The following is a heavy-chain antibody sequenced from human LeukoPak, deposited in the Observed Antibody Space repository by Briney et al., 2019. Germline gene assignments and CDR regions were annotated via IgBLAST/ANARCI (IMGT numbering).Heavy chain of an antibody. CDR2: ISGSGGST. CDR1: GFTFSSYA. Sequence: GGSLRLSCAASGFTFSSYAMSWVRQAPGKGLEWVSAISGSGGSTYYADSVKGRFTISRDNSKNMLYLQMNSLRGEDTAVYYCAAGLSGWEYGYWGQGTLVTVSS. V-gene: IGHV3-23*01. J-gene: IGHJ4*02. CDR3: AAGLSGWEYGY. D-gene: IGHD6-19*01.